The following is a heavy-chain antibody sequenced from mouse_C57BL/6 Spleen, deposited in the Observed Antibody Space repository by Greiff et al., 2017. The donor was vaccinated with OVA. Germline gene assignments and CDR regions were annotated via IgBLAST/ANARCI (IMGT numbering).Heavy chain of an antibody. CDR1: GFTFSDYY. CDR2: ISNGGGST. CDR3: ARQNWGYYFDY. D-gene: IGHD4-1*01. J-gene: IGHJ2*01. Sequence: EVKLMESGGGLVQPGGSLKLSCAASGFTFSDYYMYWVRQTPEKRLEWVAYISNGGGSTYYPDTVKGRFTNSRDNAKNTLYLQMSRLKSEDTAMYYCARQNWGYYFDYWGQGTTLTVSS. V-gene: IGHV5-12*01.